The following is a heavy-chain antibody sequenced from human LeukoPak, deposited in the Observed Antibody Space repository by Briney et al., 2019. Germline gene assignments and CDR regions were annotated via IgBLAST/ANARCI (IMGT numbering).Heavy chain of an antibody. CDR2: ISSSGSTI. CDR3: ASLGNVVATLDY. V-gene: IGHV3-48*03. D-gene: IGHD5-12*01. J-gene: IGHJ4*02. CDR1: GFTFSSYE. Sequence: GGSLRLSCAASGFTFSSYEMNWVRQAPGKGLEWVSYISSSGSTIYYADSVKGRFTISRDNAKNSLYLQMNSLRAEDTAVYYCASLGNVVATLDYWGQGTLVTVSS.